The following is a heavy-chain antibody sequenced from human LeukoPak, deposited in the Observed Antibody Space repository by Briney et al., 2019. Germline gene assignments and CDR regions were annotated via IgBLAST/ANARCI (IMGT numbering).Heavy chain of an antibody. CDR1: GFTFSSYE. D-gene: IGHD4-17*01. CDR2: ISSSGSTI. Sequence: PGGSLRLSCAASGFTFSSYEMNWVRQAPGKGLEWVSYISSSGSTIYYADSVKGRFTISRDNAKNSLYLQMNSLRAEDTAVYYCAGSTVTPSAYYWGQGTLVTVSS. J-gene: IGHJ4*02. V-gene: IGHV3-48*03. CDR3: AGSTVTPSAYY.